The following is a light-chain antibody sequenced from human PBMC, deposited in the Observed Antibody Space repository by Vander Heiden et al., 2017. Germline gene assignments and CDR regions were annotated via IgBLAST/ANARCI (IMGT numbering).Light chain of an antibody. CDR3: HQRSTWPVT. J-gene: IGKJ2*01. CDR2: DAS. V-gene: IGKV3-11*01. Sequence: EIVLTQSPVTLSLSPGESATLSCRASQSVSNYLAWYQQKPGQSPRLLIYDASNRATGIPARFHGSGSGTDFTLTITSLEPEDFAIYYCHQRSTWPVTFGQGTKLEI. CDR1: QSVSNY.